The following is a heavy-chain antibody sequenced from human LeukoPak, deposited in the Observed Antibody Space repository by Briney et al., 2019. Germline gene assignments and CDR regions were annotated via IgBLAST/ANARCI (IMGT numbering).Heavy chain of an antibody. Sequence: SETLSLTCTVSGGSISSYYWSWIRQPAGKGLEWIGRIYISGNTNYNPSLKSRVTISVDTSKNQFSLRLSSVTAADTAVYYCARGALIFGVITNNWFDPWGQGTLVTVSS. CDR1: GGSISSYY. CDR3: ARGALIFGVITNNWFDP. V-gene: IGHV4-4*07. D-gene: IGHD3-3*01. CDR2: IYISGNT. J-gene: IGHJ5*02.